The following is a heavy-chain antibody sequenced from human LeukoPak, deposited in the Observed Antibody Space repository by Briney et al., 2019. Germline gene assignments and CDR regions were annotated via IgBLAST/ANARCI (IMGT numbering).Heavy chain of an antibody. Sequence: PGGSLRLSCAASGFTFSSYEMNWVRQAPGKGLEWVSYISSSSSTIYYADSVKGRFTISRDNAKNSLYLQMNSLRAEDTAVYYCAKGSWQGVYWGQGTLVTVSS. CDR1: GFTFSSYE. J-gene: IGHJ4*02. D-gene: IGHD3-16*01. CDR3: AKGSWQGVY. CDR2: ISSSSSTI. V-gene: IGHV3-48*01.